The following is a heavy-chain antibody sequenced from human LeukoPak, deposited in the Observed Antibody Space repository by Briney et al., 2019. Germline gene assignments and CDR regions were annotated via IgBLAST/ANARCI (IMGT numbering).Heavy chain of an antibody. D-gene: IGHD2-2*01. CDR1: GYTFTGYY. CDR2: INPNSGGT. J-gene: IGHJ4*02. V-gene: IGHV1-2*06. Sequence: GESLKISCKASGYTFTGYYMHWVRQAPGQGLEWMGRINPNSGGTNYAQKFQGRVTMTRDTSISTAYMELSRLRSDDTAVYYCARVYCSSTSCDRYFDYWGQGTLVTVSS. CDR3: ARVYCSSTSCDRYFDY.